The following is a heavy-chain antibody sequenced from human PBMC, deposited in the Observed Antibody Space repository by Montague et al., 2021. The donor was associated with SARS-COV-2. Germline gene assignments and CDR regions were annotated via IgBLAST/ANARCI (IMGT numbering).Heavy chain of an antibody. CDR1: GGSISSGSYY. Sequence: TLSLTCTVSGGSISSGSYYWGWIRQPAGKGLEWIGRIYTSGXTXYXXXXKXRVTISVDTSKNQFSLKLSSVTAADTAVYHCARVSRGTIFGVVIRPYYYMDVWGKGTTVTVSS. CDR2: IYTSGXT. D-gene: IGHD3-3*01. V-gene: IGHV4-61*02. J-gene: IGHJ6*03. CDR3: ARVSRGTIFGVVIRPYYYMDV.